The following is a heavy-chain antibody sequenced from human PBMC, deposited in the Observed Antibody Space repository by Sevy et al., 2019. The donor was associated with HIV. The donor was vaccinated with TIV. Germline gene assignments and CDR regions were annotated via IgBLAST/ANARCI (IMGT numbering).Heavy chain of an antibody. Sequence: GGSLRLSCAASGFTFSSSGIHWVRQAPGKGLEWVAIISYDGNYMYYADSVKGRFTISRDKSKNTLYLQMNSLRAEDTAVYYCAKDMASEGFDYWGQGTLVTVSS. V-gene: IGHV3-30*18. CDR1: GFTFSSSG. J-gene: IGHJ4*02. D-gene: IGHD3-10*01. CDR2: ISYDGNYM. CDR3: AKDMASEGFDY.